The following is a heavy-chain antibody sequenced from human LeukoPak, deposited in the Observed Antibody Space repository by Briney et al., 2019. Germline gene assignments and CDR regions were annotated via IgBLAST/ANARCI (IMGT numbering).Heavy chain of an antibody. CDR3: ARDRGHYDIGGYDGYYFDY. D-gene: IGHD3-22*01. J-gene: IGHJ4*02. V-gene: IGHV3-48*01. CDR1: GFTFRSCN. Sequence: GGGLSLSCAACGFTFRSCNMNWVRQARARGRVGGTYISCRCYTIHYADSVKGRLTIPRESDENSLYLHVHSLSAEHGTVYYCARDRGHYDIGGYDGYYFDYWGQGTLVTASS. CDR2: ISCRCYTI.